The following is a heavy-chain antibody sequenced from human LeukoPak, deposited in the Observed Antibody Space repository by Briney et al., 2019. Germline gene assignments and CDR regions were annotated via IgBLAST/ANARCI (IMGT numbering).Heavy chain of an antibody. J-gene: IGHJ6*02. V-gene: IGHV1-2*02. D-gene: IGHD4-17*01. CDR1: GYTFTCYY. CDR2: INPNSGGT. CDR3: ARGPDDYGEPSGMGV. Sequence: ASVKVSCKASGYTFTCYYMHWVRQAPGQGLEWMGWINPNSGGTNYAQKFQGRVTMTRDTSISTAYMELSRLRSDDTAVYYCARGPDDYGEPSGMGVWGQGTTVTVSS.